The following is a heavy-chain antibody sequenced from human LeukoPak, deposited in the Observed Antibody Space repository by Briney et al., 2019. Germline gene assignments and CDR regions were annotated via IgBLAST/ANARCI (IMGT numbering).Heavy chain of an antibody. CDR3: ARDGDVLWFGERCYMDV. Sequence: ASVKVSCKASGYTFTSYAMNWVRQAPGQGLEWMGWINTNTGNPTYAQGFTGRFVFSLDTSVSTAYLQISSLKAEDTAVYYCARDGDVLWFGERCYMDVWGKGTTVTVSS. J-gene: IGHJ6*03. CDR2: INTNTGNP. D-gene: IGHD3-10*01. CDR1: GYTFTSYA. V-gene: IGHV7-4-1*02.